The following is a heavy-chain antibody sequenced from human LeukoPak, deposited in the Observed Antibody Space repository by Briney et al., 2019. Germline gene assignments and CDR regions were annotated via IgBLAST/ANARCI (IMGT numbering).Heavy chain of an antibody. CDR2: INPNSGGT. V-gene: IGHV1-2*02. CDR3: ASQGIAVSEDAFDI. J-gene: IGHJ3*02. D-gene: IGHD6-19*01. Sequence: ASVTVSCKASGYTFTGYYMHWVRQAPGQGLEWMGWINPNSGGTNYAQKFQGRVTMTRDTSISTAYMELSRLRSDDTAVYYCASQGIAVSEDAFDIWGQGTMVTVSS. CDR1: GYTFTGYY.